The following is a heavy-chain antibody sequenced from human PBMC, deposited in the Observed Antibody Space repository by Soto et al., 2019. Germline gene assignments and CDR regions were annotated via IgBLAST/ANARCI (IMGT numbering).Heavy chain of an antibody. Sequence: EVQLLESGGGLVQPGGSLRLSCAASGFTFSNYAMGWVRQAPGKGLEWVSGIGGGGGRTYYADSVKGRFTISRANSKNTLYLQMNSVRVEDTAIYFCAKIAEAVAGTVYGYWGQGALVTVSS. V-gene: IGHV3-23*01. J-gene: IGHJ4*02. CDR3: AKIAEAVAGTVYGY. CDR1: GFTFSNYA. D-gene: IGHD6-19*01. CDR2: IGGGGGRT.